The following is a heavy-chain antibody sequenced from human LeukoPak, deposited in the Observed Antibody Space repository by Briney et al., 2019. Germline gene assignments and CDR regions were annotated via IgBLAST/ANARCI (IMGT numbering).Heavy chain of an antibody. D-gene: IGHD6-19*01. CDR1: GYTFTSYG. Sequence: ASVKVSCKASGYTFTSYGISWVRQAPGQGLERMGWISAYNGNTNYAQNRVTMTTDTSTSTAYMELRSLRSDDTAVYYCARDLREWLHDYWGQGTLVTVSS. J-gene: IGHJ4*02. CDR3: ARDLREWLHDY. CDR2: ISAYNGNT. V-gene: IGHV1-18*01.